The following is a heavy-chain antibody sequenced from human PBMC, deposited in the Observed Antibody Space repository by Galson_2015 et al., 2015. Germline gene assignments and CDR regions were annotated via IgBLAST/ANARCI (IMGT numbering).Heavy chain of an antibody. Sequence: SLRLSCAASGFTFSGYSMNWVRQAPGKGLEWVSHISGSSSFMQYADSVKGRLTISRDNAKNSLYLQMNSLRDEDTAVYFCARDHGDSYYYGRGDDAFDIWGQGTMVTVSS. J-gene: IGHJ3*02. CDR1: GFTFSGYS. CDR2: ISGSSSFM. CDR3: ARDHGDSYYYGRGDDAFDI. V-gene: IGHV3-48*02. D-gene: IGHD3-22*01.